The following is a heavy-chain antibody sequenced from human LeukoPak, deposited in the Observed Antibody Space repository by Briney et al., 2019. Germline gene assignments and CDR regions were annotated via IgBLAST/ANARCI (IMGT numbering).Heavy chain of an antibody. V-gene: IGHV3-23*01. J-gene: IGHJ4*02. D-gene: IGHD3-22*01. CDR2: IGGSGGDT. CDR3: AKGWDYYDSSRYFDY. Sequence: GGSLRLSCAASGFTFSTYAMNWVRQAPGKGLEWVSVIGGSGGDTDYADSVKGRFTISRDNSKDTLSPQMISLRAEDTAVYYCAKGWDYYDSSRYFDYWGQGTLVTVSS. CDR1: GFTFSTYA.